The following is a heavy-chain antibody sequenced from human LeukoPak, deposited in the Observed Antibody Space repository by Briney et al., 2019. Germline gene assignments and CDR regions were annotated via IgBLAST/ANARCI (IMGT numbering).Heavy chain of an antibody. CDR2: SNWNGGST. V-gene: IGHV3-20*04. CDR3: ARDSGTYYNP. D-gene: IGHD3-10*01. Sequence: PGGSLRLSCAASGFTFDYYGMSWVRQVPGKGLEWVSGSNWNGGSTGYADSVKGRFSISRDNAKKSLYLQMNSLRAEDTALYYCARDSGTYYNPWGQGTLVTVSS. CDR1: GFTFDYYG. J-gene: IGHJ5*02.